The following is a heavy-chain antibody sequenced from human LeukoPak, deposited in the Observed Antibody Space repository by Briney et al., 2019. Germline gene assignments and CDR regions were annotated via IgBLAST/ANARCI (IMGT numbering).Heavy chain of an antibody. CDR3: AVTGGHGSGSYYNQYYYYYMDV. J-gene: IGHJ6*03. CDR1: GGTFSSYA. V-gene: IGHV1-69*13. D-gene: IGHD3-10*01. CDR2: IIPIFGTA. Sequence: SVKVSCKASGGTFSSYAISWVRQAPGQGLEWMGGIIPIFGTANYAQKFQGRVTITADESTSTAYMELSSLRSEDTAVYYCAVTGGHGSGSYYNQYYYYYMDVWGKGTTVTISS.